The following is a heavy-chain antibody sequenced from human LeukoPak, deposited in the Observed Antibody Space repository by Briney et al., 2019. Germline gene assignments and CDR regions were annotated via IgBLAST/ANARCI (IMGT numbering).Heavy chain of an antibody. CDR2: ISSSSSYT. CDR1: GFTFSSYS. CDR3: ARDNTQRRGNEYYDALDF. D-gene: IGHD2/OR15-2a*01. J-gene: IGHJ3*01. Sequence: GGSLRLSCAASGFTFSSYSMNWVRQAPGKGLEWVSSISSSSSYTYYADSVKGRFTISRDNAKNSLYLQMNSLRAEDTAVYYCARDNTQRRGNEYYDALDFWGQGTMVTVSS. V-gene: IGHV3-21*01.